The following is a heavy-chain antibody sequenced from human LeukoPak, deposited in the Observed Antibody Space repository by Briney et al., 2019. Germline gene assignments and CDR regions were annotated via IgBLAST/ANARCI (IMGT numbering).Heavy chain of an antibody. CDR2: INHSGST. V-gene: IGHV4-34*01. Sequence: PSETLSLTCAVYGGSFSGYYWSWIRQPPGKGLEWIGEINHSGSTNYNPSLKSRVTISVDTSKNQLSLKLSSVTAADTAVYYCARGGGADIVVVVAATHFDYWGQGTLVTVSS. CDR3: ARGGGADIVVVVAATHFDY. J-gene: IGHJ4*02. CDR1: GGSFSGYY. D-gene: IGHD2-15*01.